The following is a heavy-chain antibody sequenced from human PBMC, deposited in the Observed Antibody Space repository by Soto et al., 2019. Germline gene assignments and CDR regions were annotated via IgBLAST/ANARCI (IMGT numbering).Heavy chain of an antibody. CDR1: GASISSGDSF. CDR2: IYYSGST. Sequence: TSETLSLTCTVSGASISSGDSFWSWIRQPPGKGLEWIGYIYYSGSTYYNPSLKSRVTISVDTSKNQFSLKLSSVTAADTAMYYCARDGVSSTEYTWNYGTYFDYWGQGALVTVSS. D-gene: IGHD1-7*01. J-gene: IGHJ4*02. V-gene: IGHV4-31*02. CDR3: ARDGVSSTEYTWNYGTYFDY.